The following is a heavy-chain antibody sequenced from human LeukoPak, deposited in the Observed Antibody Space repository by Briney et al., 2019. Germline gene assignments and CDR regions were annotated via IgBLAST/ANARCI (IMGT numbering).Heavy chain of an antibody. V-gene: IGHV1-69-2*01. CDR2: VDPEDGVT. CDR3: ATSPQYSSSWYRAFDI. D-gene: IGHD6-13*01. CDR1: GYTFTDYY. J-gene: IGHJ3*02. Sequence: ASVKDSCKVSGYTFTDYYMHWVQQAPGKGLEWMGLVDPEDGVTIYAEKFQGRVTITADTSTDTAYMELSSLRSEDTAVYYCATSPQYSSSWYRAFDIWGQGTMVTVSS.